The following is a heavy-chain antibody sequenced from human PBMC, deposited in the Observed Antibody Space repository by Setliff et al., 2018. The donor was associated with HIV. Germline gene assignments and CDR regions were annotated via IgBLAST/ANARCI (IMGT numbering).Heavy chain of an antibody. J-gene: IGHJ4*02. Sequence: PGGSLRLSCAASGFTFSSYAMHWVRQAPGKGLEWVAVISYDGSNKYYADSVKGRFTISRDNSKNTLYLQMNSLRAEDTAVYYCARDPDTTRRITVVRGVILDYWGQGTLVTVSS. CDR3: ARDPDTTRRITVVRGVILDY. CDR1: GFTFSSYA. V-gene: IGHV3-30*04. D-gene: IGHD3-10*01. CDR2: ISYDGSNK.